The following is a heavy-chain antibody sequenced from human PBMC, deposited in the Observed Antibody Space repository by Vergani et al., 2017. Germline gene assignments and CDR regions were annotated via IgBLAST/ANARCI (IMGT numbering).Heavy chain of an antibody. D-gene: IGHD1-26*01. CDR3: ARVGVGAPYYYMDV. CDR1: GGSISSYY. CDR2: IYYSGST. Sequence: QVQLQESGPGLVKPSETLSFTCTVSGGSISSYYWSWIRQPPGKGLEWIGYIYYSGSTNYNPSLKSRVTISVDTSKNQFSLKLSSVTAADTAVYYCARVGVGAPYYYMDVWGKGP. V-gene: IGHV4-59*12. J-gene: IGHJ6*03.